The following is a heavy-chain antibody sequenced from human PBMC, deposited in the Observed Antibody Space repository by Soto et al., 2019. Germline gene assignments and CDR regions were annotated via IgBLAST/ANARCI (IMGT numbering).Heavy chain of an antibody. V-gene: IGHV1-18*01. D-gene: IGHD1-26*01. CDR2: ISAYNGNT. CDR3: ARDSGTHRVYYYYYMDV. J-gene: IGHJ6*03. Sequence: ASVKVSCKASGYTFTSYGISWVRQAPGQGLEWMGWISAYNGNTNYAQKLQGRVTMTTDTSTSTAYMELRSLRSDDTAVYYCARDSGTHRVYYYYYMDVWGKGTTVTVSS. CDR1: GYTFTSYG.